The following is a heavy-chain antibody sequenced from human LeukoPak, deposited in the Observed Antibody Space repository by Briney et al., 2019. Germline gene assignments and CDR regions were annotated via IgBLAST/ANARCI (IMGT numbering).Heavy chain of an antibody. CDR2: ISSSGSTI. CDR3: AREEGNTAVVPAAIDY. V-gene: IGHV3-48*03. J-gene: IGHJ4*02. D-gene: IGHD2-2*01. CDR1: GFTFSSYE. Sequence: PGGSLRLSCAASGFTFSSYEMNWVRQAPGKGLEWVSYISSSGSTIYYADSVKGRFTISRDNAKNSLYLQMNSLRAEDTAVYYCAREEGNTAVVPAAIDYWGQGTLVTVSS.